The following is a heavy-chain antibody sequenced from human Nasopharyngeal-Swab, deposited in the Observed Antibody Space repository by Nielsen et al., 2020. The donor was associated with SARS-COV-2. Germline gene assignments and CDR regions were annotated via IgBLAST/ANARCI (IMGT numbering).Heavy chain of an antibody. CDR1: GGSISSGSYY. CDR3: ARDPSSYYDSSGYYP. D-gene: IGHD3-22*01. CDR2: IYTSGST. J-gene: IGHJ5*02. V-gene: IGHV4-61*02. Sequence: SETLSLTCTVSGGSISSGSYYWSWIRQPAGKGLEWIGRIYTSGSTNYNPSLKSRVTISVDTSKNQFSLKLSSVTAADTAVYYCARDPSSYYDSSGYYPWGQGTLVTVSS.